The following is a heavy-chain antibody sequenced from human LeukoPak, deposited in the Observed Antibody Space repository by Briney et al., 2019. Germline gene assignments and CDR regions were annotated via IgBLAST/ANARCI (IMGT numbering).Heavy chain of an antibody. Sequence: GRSLRLSCAASGFTFSSYAMHWVRQAPGKGLEWVAVISYDGSNKYYADSVKGRFTISRDNSKNTLYLQMNSLRAEDTAVYYCARDFISGTPGAGYWGQGTLVTVSS. CDR1: GFTFSSYA. CDR2: ISYDGSNK. D-gene: IGHD1-26*01. CDR3: ARDFISGTPGAGY. V-gene: IGHV3-30-3*01. J-gene: IGHJ4*02.